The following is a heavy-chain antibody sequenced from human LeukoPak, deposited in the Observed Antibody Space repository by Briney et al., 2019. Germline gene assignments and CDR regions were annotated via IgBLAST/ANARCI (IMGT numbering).Heavy chain of an antibody. V-gene: IGHV1-2*02. Sequence: ASVTVSCKASGYTFTGYYMHWVRQAPGQGLEWMGWINPNSGGTNYAQKFQGRVTMTRDTSISTAYMELSRLRSDDTAVYYCARSPRTIAAAGPMSGYWGQGTLVTVSS. CDR3: ARSPRTIAAAGPMSGY. D-gene: IGHD6-13*01. CDR2: INPNSGGT. J-gene: IGHJ4*02. CDR1: GYTFTGYY.